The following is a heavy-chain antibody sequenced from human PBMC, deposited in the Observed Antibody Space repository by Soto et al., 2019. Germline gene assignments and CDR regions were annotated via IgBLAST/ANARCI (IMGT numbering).Heavy chain of an antibody. Sequence: QVQLVQSGAEVKKPGSSVKVSCKASGGTFSSYAISWVRQAPGQGLEWMGGSISIFGTANYAQKFQGRVTITADESTSTAYMELSSLRSEDTAVYYCARHVPAAGYYSGMDVWGQGTTVTVSS. V-gene: IGHV1-69*12. CDR3: ARHVPAAGYYSGMDV. CDR2: SISIFGTA. J-gene: IGHJ6*02. D-gene: IGHD2-2*01. CDR1: GGTFSSYA.